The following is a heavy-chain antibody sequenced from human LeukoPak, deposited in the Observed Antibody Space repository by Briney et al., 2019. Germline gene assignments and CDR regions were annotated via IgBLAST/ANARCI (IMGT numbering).Heavy chain of an antibody. CDR3: ETGTRGSYYVGFAPPIDY. CDR2: FDPDDGET. V-gene: IGHV1-24*01. J-gene: IGHJ4*02. Sequence: ASVKVSCKVSGYTLTELPIHWVRQAPGKGLEWMGGFDPDDGETVYAQMFQGRVTMTEDTSSDTASMELSSLRSEDTAVYYCETGTRGSYYVGFAPPIDYGGKGPLVTVS. CDR1: GYTLTELP. D-gene: IGHD1-26*01.